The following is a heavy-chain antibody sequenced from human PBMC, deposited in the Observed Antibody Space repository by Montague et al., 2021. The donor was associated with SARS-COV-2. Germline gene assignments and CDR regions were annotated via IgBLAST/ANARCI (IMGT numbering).Heavy chain of an antibody. CDR3: ASELHPNYYYGMDV. V-gene: IGHV3-21*01. CDR1: GFTFSSYS. D-gene: IGHD4-11*01. J-gene: IGHJ6*02. Sequence: SRRLSWAASGFTFSSYSMNWVRQAPGKGLEWVSSISSSSSYIYYADSVKGRFTISRGNAKNSLYLQMNSLRAEDTAVYYCASELHPNYYYGMDVWGQGTTVTVSS. CDR2: ISSSSSYI.